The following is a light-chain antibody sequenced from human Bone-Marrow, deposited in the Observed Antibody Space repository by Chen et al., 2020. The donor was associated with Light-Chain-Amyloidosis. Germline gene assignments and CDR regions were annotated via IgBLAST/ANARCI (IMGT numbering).Light chain of an antibody. CDR3: AAWDDRLNGVV. J-gene: IGLJ2*01. CDR1: ASNIGTNS. CDR2: GND. V-gene: IGLV1-44*01. Sequence: QSVFTQPPSAPGTPGQRVTFSCSGGASNIGTNSAHWYHHSPGTAPRLLIYGNDQWPSGVPGRFSGSKSGTSASLAIGGLRPEDEGHYYCAAWDDRLNGVVFGGGTRLTVL.